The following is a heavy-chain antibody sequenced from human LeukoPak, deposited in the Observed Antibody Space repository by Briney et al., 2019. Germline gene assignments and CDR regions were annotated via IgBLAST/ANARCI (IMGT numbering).Heavy chain of an antibody. CDR1: GYTFTSYG. V-gene: IGHV1-18*01. J-gene: IGHJ5*02. Sequence: ASVKVSCKASGYTFTSYGISWVRQAPGQGLEWMGWISAYNGNTNYAQKLQGRVTMTTDTSTSTAYMEPRSLRSDDTAVYYCARVSVGYCTNGVCSNWFDPWGQGTLVTVSS. CDR3: ARVSVGYCTNGVCSNWFDP. CDR2: ISAYNGNT. D-gene: IGHD2-8*01.